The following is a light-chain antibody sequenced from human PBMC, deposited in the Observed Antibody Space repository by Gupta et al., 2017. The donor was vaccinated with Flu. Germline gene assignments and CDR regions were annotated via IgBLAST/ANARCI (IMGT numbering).Light chain of an antibody. CDR2: EVS. CDR1: SSDVGGYNY. Sequence: QSALTQPASVSGSPGKSITISCTGTSSDVGGYNYGSWYQQHPGKAPNLMIYEVSNRPSGFSYRFSGSKSGNTASLTISGLQAEDEADYYCSSYTSSSNYVFGTGTKVTVL. V-gene: IGLV2-14*01. CDR3: SSYTSSSNYV. J-gene: IGLJ1*01.